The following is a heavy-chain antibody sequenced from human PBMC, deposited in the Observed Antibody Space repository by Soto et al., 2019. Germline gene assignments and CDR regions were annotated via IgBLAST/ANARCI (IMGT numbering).Heavy chain of an antibody. CDR3: ARSYYGSAHYYGMDV. CDR1: GGSISSSSYY. J-gene: IGHJ6*02. CDR2: IYYSGST. V-gene: IGHV4-39*01. Sequence: SETLSLTCTVSGGSISSSSYYWGWIRQPPGKGLEWIGSIYYSGSTYYNPSLKSRVTISVDTSKNQFSLKLSSMTAADTAVYYCARSYYGSAHYYGMDVWGQGTTVTVSS. D-gene: IGHD3-10*01.